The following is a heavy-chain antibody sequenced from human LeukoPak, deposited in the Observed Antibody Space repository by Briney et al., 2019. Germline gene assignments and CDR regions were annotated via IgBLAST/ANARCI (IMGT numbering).Heavy chain of an antibody. V-gene: IGHV5-51*01. D-gene: IGHD6-6*01. CDR1: GYSFTSYW. CDR2: IYPGDSDT. Sequence: GESLKISCKGSGYSFTSYWIGWVRQMPGRGLEWMGTIYPGDSDTRYSPSFQGQVNISADKSTSTAYLQWSSLKASDTAMYYCARHLSSIFGHYYYYSMDVWGKGTTVTVSS. CDR3: ARHLSSIFGHYYYYSMDV. J-gene: IGHJ6*03.